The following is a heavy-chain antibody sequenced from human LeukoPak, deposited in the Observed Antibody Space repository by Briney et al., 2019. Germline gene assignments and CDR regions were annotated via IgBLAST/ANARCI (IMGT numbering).Heavy chain of an antibody. Sequence: GGSLRLSCAASGFTFSGYAMNWVRQAPGKGLEWVSTIKGSGDSTYYAVSVRGRFTITRDNSQNTVYLQMNGLRAEDTAVYFCAKIHWPNNDIFFDLWGQGTLVTVSS. D-gene: IGHD3-9*01. CDR1: GFTFSGYA. CDR2: IKGSGDST. CDR3: AKIHWPNNDIFFDL. J-gene: IGHJ4*02. V-gene: IGHV3-23*01.